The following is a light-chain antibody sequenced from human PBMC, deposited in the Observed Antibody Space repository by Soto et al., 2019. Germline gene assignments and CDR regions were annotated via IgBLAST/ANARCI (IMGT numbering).Light chain of an antibody. V-gene: IGKV1-5*01. Sequence: DIQMTQAPSTLPASVGDRGTITCRASQSISNWLAWYQEKPGTAPKLVIYHASTWESGSPSRFSGSGSGTESTLPLSRLQPDPFATYYCKQYMRYSLGQGTKVDSK. CDR1: QSISNW. J-gene: IGKJ1*01. CDR2: HAS. CDR3: KQYMRYS.